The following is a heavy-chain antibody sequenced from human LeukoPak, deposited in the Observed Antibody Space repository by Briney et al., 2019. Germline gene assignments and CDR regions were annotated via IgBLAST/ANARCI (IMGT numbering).Heavy chain of an antibody. J-gene: IGHJ3*01. CDR1: GYSFSTFG. D-gene: IGHD6-19*01. CDR2: ISPYDDST. Sequence: ASVKVSCKASGYSFSTFGITWVRQAPGQGLEWMGWISPYDDSTAYGQKFEGRVTMTRDTSTNTAYMELRSLPSDDTALYYCAKVDPPIAVGAPGDAFDLWGQGTMVIVSS. V-gene: IGHV1-18*01. CDR3: AKVDPPIAVGAPGDAFDL.